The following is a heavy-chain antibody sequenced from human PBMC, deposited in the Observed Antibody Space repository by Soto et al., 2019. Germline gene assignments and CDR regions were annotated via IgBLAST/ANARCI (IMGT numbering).Heavy chain of an antibody. CDR1: GFTFISYG. CDR2: ISYDGNNK. CDR3: AKTGSGWYFDY. V-gene: IGHV3-30*18. D-gene: IGHD6-19*01. J-gene: IGHJ4*02. Sequence: GGSLRLSCAASGFTFISYGIHWVRQAPGKGLEWVALISYDGNNKYYADSVKGRFTISRDNIKNMLYLQMNSLRAEDTAVYYCAKTGSGWYFDYWGRGTLVTVSS.